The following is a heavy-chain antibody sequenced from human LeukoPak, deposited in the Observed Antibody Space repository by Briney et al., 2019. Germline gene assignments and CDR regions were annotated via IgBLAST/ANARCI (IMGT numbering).Heavy chain of an antibody. CDR1: GFTFSSYD. V-gene: IGHV3-13*04. CDR3: ARGALGFDY. Sequence: QAGGSLRLSCAASGFTFSSYDIQWVRQATGKGLEWVSSIGTAGDTYYAGSVKGRFTLSRENAKKSSYLQMSNLGAGDTAIYYCARGALGFDYWGQGALVTVSS. CDR2: IGTAGDT. J-gene: IGHJ4*02.